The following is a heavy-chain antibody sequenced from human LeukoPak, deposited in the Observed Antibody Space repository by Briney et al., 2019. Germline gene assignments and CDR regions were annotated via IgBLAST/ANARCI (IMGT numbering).Heavy chain of an antibody. CDR1: GGSVSSGSNY. Sequence: SETLSLTCSVSGGSVSSGSNYWSWIRQPPGKGLEWIGYIYYSGTTNYNPSLKSRVTMSIDTSKNLFSLKVSSMTAADTAVYYCARDGNQPWFDYWGQGTLVTVSS. CDR2: IYYSGTT. V-gene: IGHV4-61*01. D-gene: IGHD1-14*01. J-gene: IGHJ4*02. CDR3: ARDGNQPWFDY.